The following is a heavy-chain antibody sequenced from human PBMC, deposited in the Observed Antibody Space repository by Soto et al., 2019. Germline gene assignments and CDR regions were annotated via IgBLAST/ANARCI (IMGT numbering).Heavy chain of an antibody. J-gene: IGHJ6*02. CDR1: GFTFSSYG. Sequence: QVQLVESGGGVVQPGRSLRLSCAASGFTFSSYGMHWVRQAPGKGLEWVAVISYDGSNKYYADSVKGRFTISRDNSKNSLYLQMNSLRAEDTAVYYCAKDSGIAARLVGGMDVWGQGTTVTVSS. CDR2: ISYDGSNK. V-gene: IGHV3-30*18. D-gene: IGHD6-6*01. CDR3: AKDSGIAARLVGGMDV.